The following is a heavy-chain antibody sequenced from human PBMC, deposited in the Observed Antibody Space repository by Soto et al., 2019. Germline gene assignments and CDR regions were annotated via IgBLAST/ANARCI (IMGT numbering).Heavy chain of an antibody. CDR3: ARVTIFGVVIDYDGMDV. D-gene: IGHD3-3*01. Sequence: KSSETLSLTCAVYGGSFSGYYWSWIRQPPGKGLEWIGEINHSGSTNYNPSLKSRVTILVDTSKNRFSLKLRSVTAAYTAVYYCARVTIFGVVIDYDGMDVWRQGTTVTV. CDR1: GGSFSGYY. J-gene: IGHJ6*02. V-gene: IGHV4-34*01. CDR2: INHSGST.